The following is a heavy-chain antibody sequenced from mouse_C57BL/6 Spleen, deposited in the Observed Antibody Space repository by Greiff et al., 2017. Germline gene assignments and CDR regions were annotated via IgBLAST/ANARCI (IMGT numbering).Heavy chain of an antibody. V-gene: IGHV5-4*01. CDR1: GFTFSSYA. CDR3: ARDYYGSSYYYAMDY. D-gene: IGHD1-1*01. J-gene: IGHJ4*01. Sequence: EVMLVESGGGLVKPGGSLKLSCAASGFTFSSYAMSWVRQTPEKRLEWVATISDGGSYTYYPDNVKGRFTISRDNAKNNLYLQMSHLKSEDTAMYYCARDYYGSSYYYAMDYWGQGTSVTVSS. CDR2: ISDGGSYT.